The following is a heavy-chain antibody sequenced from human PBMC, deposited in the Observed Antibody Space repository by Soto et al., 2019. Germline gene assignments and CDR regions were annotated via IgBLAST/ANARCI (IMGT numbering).Heavy chain of an antibody. V-gene: IGHV1-69*01. CDR3: ARPVLRYFDWLSNLGDAFDI. CDR1: GGTFSSYA. J-gene: IGHJ3*02. CDR2: IIPIFGTA. Sequence: QVQLVQSGAEVKKPGSSVKVSCKASGGTFSSYALSWVRQAPGQGLECMGGIIPIFGTANYAQKFQGRVTITADESTSTAYMELSSLRSEDTAVYYCARPVLRYFDWLSNLGDAFDIWGQGTMVTVSS. D-gene: IGHD3-9*01.